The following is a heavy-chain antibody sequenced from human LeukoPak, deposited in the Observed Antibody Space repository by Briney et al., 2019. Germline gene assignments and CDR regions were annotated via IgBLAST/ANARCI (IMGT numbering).Heavy chain of an antibody. CDR1: GGSISSYY. Sequence: SETLSLTCTVSGGSISSYYWSWIRRPPGKGLEWIGYIYYSGSTNYNPSLKSRVTISVDTSKNQFSLKLSSVTAADTAVYYCARVDYAFDIWGQGTMVTVSS. CDR3: ARVDYAFDI. J-gene: IGHJ3*02. CDR2: IYYSGST. V-gene: IGHV4-59*12. D-gene: IGHD2-2*03.